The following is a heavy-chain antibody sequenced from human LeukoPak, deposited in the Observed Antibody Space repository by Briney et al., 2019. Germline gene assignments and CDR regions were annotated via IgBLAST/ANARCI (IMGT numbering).Heavy chain of an antibody. D-gene: IGHD3-10*01. CDR1: GFTFSSYG. Sequence: GGSLRLSCAASGFTFSSYGMHWLRQAPGKGLEGVAFIRYGGSNKYYADSVKGRFTISRDNSKNTLYLQMNSLRAEDTAVYYCAKDETFVGDYGSEPYYWGQGTLVTVSS. CDR2: IRYGGSNK. J-gene: IGHJ4*02. CDR3: AKDETFVGDYGSEPYY. V-gene: IGHV3-30*02.